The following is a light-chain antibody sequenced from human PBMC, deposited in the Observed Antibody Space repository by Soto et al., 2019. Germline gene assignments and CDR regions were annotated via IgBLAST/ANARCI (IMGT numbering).Light chain of an antibody. V-gene: IGLV2-23*01. Sequence: QSALTQPASVSGSPGQSITISCTGTSSDVGNYNLVSWYQQHPGKAPKLMIYEDSKRPSGVSNRFSGSKSGSTASLTISGLQAEDEADYYCCSYAGSGTYVFGTGTKLTVX. CDR2: EDS. CDR1: SSDVGNYNL. CDR3: CSYAGSGTYV. J-gene: IGLJ1*01.